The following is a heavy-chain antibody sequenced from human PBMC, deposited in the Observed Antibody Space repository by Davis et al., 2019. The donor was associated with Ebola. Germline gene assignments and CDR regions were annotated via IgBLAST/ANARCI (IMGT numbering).Heavy chain of an antibody. D-gene: IGHD3-10*01. CDR2: IISDGSST. CDR1: GFTFSSYW. CDR3: ARDSQTYFYGSGSENYYYGMDV. V-gene: IGHV3-74*01. Sequence: GESLKISCAASGFTFSSYWMHWVRQAPGKGLVWVSRIISDGSSTSYADSVKGRFTISRDNAKNSLYLQMNSLRPEDTAVYYCARDSQTYFYGSGSENYYYGMDVWGKGTTVTVSS. J-gene: IGHJ6*04.